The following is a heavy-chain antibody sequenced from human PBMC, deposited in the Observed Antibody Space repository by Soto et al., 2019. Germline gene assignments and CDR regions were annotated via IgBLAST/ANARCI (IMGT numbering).Heavy chain of an antibody. D-gene: IGHD1-1*01. CDR2: ISSSSYI. Sequence: LRLSCAASGFTFSSYSMNWVRQAPGKGLEWVSSISSSSYIYYADSVKGRFTISRDNAKNSLYLQMNSLRAEDTAVYYCAKDLLTGTIDYWGQGALVTVSS. CDR3: AKDLLTGTIDY. J-gene: IGHJ4*02. V-gene: IGHV3-21*01. CDR1: GFTFSSYS.